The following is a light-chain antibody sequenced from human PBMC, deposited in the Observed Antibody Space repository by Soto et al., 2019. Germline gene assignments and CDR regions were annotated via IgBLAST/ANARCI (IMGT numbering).Light chain of an antibody. J-gene: IGKJ5*01. CDR1: QGISNS. Sequence: DIQLTQCPSFLSASVGDRVTITCRASQGISNSLAWYQQKPGKAPKVLIYAASTWQSGVPSRFSGSGSGTEFTLTISSLLPEDFATYHCQQLNSFPLTFGQGTRLEIK. CDR3: QQLNSFPLT. V-gene: IGKV1-9*01. CDR2: AAS.